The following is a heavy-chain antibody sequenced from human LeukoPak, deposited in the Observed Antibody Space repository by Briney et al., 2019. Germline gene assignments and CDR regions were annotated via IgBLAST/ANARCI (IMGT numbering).Heavy chain of an antibody. Sequence: EGSLRLSCAASGFTFSSYAMNWVRQGPGKGLERVSVISGSADSTNYADSVKGRFTISRDNSKTTLYLQMNSLRAEDTAIYYCVRDRYGDYSFDSWGQGILVTVSS. V-gene: IGHV3-23*01. D-gene: IGHD4-17*01. CDR3: VRDRYGDYSFDS. CDR2: ISGSADST. CDR1: GFTFSSYA. J-gene: IGHJ4*02.